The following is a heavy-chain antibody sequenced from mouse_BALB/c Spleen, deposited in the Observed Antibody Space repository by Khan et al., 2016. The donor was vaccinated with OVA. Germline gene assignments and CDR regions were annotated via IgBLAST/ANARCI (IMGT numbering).Heavy chain of an antibody. CDR2: INPTNGYT. Sequence: VKLQESGAELARPGASVKMSCKASGYTFTSYTMHWVKQRPGQGLDWIGNINPTNGYTNYNQKFKDKATLTADKSSSTAYMQLSSLTSDDSAVYYCSRDGAYYRNDGWFAYWGQGTLVTVSA. J-gene: IGHJ3*01. CDR3: SRDGAYYRNDGWFAY. V-gene: IGHV1-4*01. CDR1: GYTFTSYT. D-gene: IGHD2-14*01.